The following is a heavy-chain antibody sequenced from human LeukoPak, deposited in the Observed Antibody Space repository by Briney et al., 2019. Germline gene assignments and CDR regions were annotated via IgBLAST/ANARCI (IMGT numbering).Heavy chain of an antibody. CDR3: ARATIFGVVPDF. D-gene: IGHD3-3*01. V-gene: IGHV1-2*06. Sequence: ASVKVSCKASGYSFSGYYIHWVRQAPGQGLEWMGRINPNTGGTNYAQTFQGRVTLTRDTSINTAYMELSGLRSDDTAVFYCARATIFGVVPDFWGQGTLVTVSS. J-gene: IGHJ4*02. CDR1: GYSFSGYY. CDR2: INPNTGGT.